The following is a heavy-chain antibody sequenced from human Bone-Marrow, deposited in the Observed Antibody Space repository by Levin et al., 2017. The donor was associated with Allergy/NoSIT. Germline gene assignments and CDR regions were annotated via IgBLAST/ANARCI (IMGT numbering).Heavy chain of an antibody. CDR3: ARGRKVRGFGWSWFDP. J-gene: IGHJ5*02. Sequence: SETLSLTCAVYDASFSESFSDYFWSWIRQPPGKGLEWIGEINYRGVTKYNPSLTSRVTTSVDTSKNQFSLKVTSVTAADTAVYYCARGRKVRGFGWSWFDPWGQGTLVTVSS. CDR1: DASFSESFSDYF. D-gene: IGHD3-10*01. V-gene: IGHV4-34*01. CDR2: INYRGVT.